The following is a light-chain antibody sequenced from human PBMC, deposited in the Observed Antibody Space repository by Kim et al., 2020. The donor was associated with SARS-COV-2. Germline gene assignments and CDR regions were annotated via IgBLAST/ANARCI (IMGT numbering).Light chain of an antibody. CDR3: SAWDSSLRRV. Sequence: RQTATVTCTGNSNNVGNQGAAWLQQHQGHPPKLLSYRNNNRPSGISERLSASRSGNTASLTITGLQPEDEADYYCSAWDSSLRRVFGGGTQLTVL. V-gene: IGLV10-54*01. J-gene: IGLJ3*02. CDR2: RNN. CDR1: SNNVGNQG.